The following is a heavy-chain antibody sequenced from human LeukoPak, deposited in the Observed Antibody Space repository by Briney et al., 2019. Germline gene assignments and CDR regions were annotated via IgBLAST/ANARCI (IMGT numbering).Heavy chain of an antibody. CDR1: GGTFSSYA. CDR2: IIPIFGTA. Sequence: LVKVSCKASGGTFSSYAISWVRQAPGQGLEWMGGIIPIFGTANYAQKFQGRVTITADESTSTAYMELSSLRSVDTAVYYCARDRDYYDSTYDAFDIWGQGTMVTVSS. D-gene: IGHD3-22*01. J-gene: IGHJ3*02. CDR3: ARDRDYYDSTYDAFDI. V-gene: IGHV1-69*01.